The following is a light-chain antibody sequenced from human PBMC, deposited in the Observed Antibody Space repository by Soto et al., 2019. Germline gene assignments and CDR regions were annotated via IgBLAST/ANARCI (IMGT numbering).Light chain of an antibody. Sequence: EIVLTQSPATLSLSPGERATLSCRASQSVSSYFAWYQQKPGQAPRLLIYDASNRATGIPARFSGSGSGTDFTLTIRSLEPEDFAVYYCQQRSHWPPATVGGGTKVEIK. V-gene: IGKV3-11*01. CDR1: QSVSSY. J-gene: IGKJ4*01. CDR3: QQRSHWPPAT. CDR2: DAS.